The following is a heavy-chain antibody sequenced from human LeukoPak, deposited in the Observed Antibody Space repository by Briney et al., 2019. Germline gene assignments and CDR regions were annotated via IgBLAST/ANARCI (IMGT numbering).Heavy chain of an antibody. J-gene: IGHJ4*02. D-gene: IGHD6-19*01. CDR1: GRSISSGGYD. CDR3: ARGPRRYGSLIGSGWKRFDY. CDR2: IYYSEST. Sequence: SQTLSLTCTVTGRSISSGGYDWSWIRQPPGKGREGIGYIYYSESTNYNPSLKSRVTISVDTSKNQFSLKLSSVTAADTAVYYCARGPRRYGSLIGSGWKRFDYWGQGTLVTVSS. V-gene: IGHV4-61*08.